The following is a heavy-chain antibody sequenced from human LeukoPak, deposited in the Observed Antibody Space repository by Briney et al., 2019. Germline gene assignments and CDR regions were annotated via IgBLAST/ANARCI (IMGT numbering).Heavy chain of an antibody. CDR1: GGTFSSYA. D-gene: IGHD3-10*01. Sequence: ASVKVSCKASGGTFSSYAINWVRQAPGQGLEWMGWISGYNGNTKYAQKLQGRVTMTIDTSTSTAYMELRSLRSDDTAVYYCARDAREVLLWFGEFFPWGQGTLVTVSS. V-gene: IGHV1-18*01. J-gene: IGHJ5*02. CDR2: ISGYNGNT. CDR3: ARDAREVLLWFGEFFP.